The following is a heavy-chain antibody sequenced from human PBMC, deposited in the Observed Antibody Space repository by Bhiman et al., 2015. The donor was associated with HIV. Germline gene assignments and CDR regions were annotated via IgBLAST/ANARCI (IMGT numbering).Heavy chain of an antibody. CDR1: GFTFSSYV. CDR2: ISYDGSNK. CDR3: ARDGGDYRYDY. Sequence: QVQLVESGGGVVQPGRSLRLSCAASGFTFSSYVMHWVRQAPGKGLEWVAVISYDGSNKHYADSVKGRFTISRDDSRSTLYLQMGGLRIEDTALYYCARDGGDYRYDYWGQGTLVIVSS. D-gene: IGHD3-16*01. J-gene: IGHJ4*02. V-gene: IGHV3-30*03.